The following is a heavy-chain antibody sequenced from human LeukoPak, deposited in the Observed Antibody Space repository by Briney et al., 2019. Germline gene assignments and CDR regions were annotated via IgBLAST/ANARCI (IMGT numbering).Heavy chain of an antibody. CDR3: ARRSVITFGGVIVLDAFDI. V-gene: IGHV4-59*08. CDR1: GCTISSYY. Sequence: PSETLSLTCTASGCTISSYYWSWIRQPPGKGLEWIGYIYYSGSTNYNAPLNSGGTISVDTSKNQSSLKMSSVTAADTAVYYCARRSVITFGGVIVLDAFDIWGQGTMVTVSS. J-gene: IGHJ3*02. CDR2: IYYSGST. D-gene: IGHD3-16*02.